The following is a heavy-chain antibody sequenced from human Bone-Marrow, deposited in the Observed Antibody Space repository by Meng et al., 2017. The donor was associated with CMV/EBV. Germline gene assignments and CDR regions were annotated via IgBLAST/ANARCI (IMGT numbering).Heavy chain of an antibody. V-gene: IGHV1-69*05. CDR1: GSTFSSYA. CDR3: ARGNLWEFDY. J-gene: IGHJ4*02. D-gene: IGHD1-26*01. Sequence: YCKASGSTFSSYAVSWVRQAPGQGLEWMGGIIPIFGTATYAQKFRGRVTITTDESTSTAYMELSSLRSEDTAVYYCARGNLWEFDYWGQGTLVTVSS. CDR2: IIPIFGTA.